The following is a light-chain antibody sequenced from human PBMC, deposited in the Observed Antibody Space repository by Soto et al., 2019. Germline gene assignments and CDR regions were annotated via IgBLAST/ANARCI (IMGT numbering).Light chain of an antibody. CDR3: QQRSNWPGT. Sequence: SSGPPPVPPGESAPLSCRASQSVSGFLAWYQQKPGQAPRLLIYDASNRATGIPARFSGSGSGTDFTITISSLEPEDFAVYYCQQRSNWPGTFGQGTKVDIK. CDR1: QSVSGF. V-gene: IGKV3-11*01. J-gene: IGKJ1*01. CDR2: DAS.